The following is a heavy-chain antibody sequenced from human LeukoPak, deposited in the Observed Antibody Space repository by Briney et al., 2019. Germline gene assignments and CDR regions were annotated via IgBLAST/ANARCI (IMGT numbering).Heavy chain of an antibody. V-gene: IGHV4-59*01. J-gene: IGHJ4*02. CDR3: AKDTGGYSYGRTFDY. Sequence: SETLSLTCTVSGGSISTYYWSWIRQPPGKGLEWIGYIYHSGSTNYNPSLKSRVTISVDTSQNQFYLKLSSVTAADTAVYYCAKDTGGYSYGRTFDYWGQGTLVTVSS. D-gene: IGHD5-18*01. CDR1: GGSISTYY. CDR2: IYHSGST.